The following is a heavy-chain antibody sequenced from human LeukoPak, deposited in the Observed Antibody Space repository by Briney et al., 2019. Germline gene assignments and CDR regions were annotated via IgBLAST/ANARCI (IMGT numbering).Heavy chain of an antibody. CDR2: INHSGST. V-gene: IGHV4-34*01. J-gene: IGHJ3*02. Sequence: SETLSLTCAVYGGSFSGYYWSWIRQPPGKGLEWIGEINHSGSTNYNPSLKSRVTISVDTSKNQFSLKLSSVTAADTAVYYCARGLVLATDDAFDIWGPGTMVTVSS. D-gene: IGHD5-12*01. CDR1: GGSFSGYY. CDR3: ARGLVLATDDAFDI.